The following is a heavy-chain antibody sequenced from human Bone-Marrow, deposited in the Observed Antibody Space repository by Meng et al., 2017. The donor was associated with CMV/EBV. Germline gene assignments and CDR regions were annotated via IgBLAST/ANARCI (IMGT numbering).Heavy chain of an antibody. CDR2: IRYDGSNK. D-gene: IGHD4-17*01. V-gene: IGHV3-30*02. CDR1: GFTFSSYG. Sequence: GESLKISCAASGFTFSSYGMHWVRQAPGKGLEWVAFIRYDGSNKYYADSVKGRFTISRDNSKNTLYLQMNSLRAEDTAVYYCAKIYGDFFWYYYYGMDVWGQGTTVTVSS. CDR3: AKIYGDFFWYYYYGMDV. J-gene: IGHJ6*02.